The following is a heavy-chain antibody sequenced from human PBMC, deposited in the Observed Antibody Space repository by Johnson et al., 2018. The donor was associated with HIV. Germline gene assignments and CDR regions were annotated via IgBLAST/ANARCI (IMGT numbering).Heavy chain of an antibody. CDR3: ARDKANWGPSRDVGAFDI. CDR1: GFTFSDYY. Sequence: QVQLVESGGGLVKPGGSLRLSCAASGFTFSDYYMHWVRQAPGKGLEWVAVISYDGSNKYYADSVKGRFTISRDNSKNTLYLQMNSLRAEDTAVYYCARDKANWGPSRDVGAFDIWGQGTMVTVSS. V-gene: IGHV3-30*03. CDR2: ISYDGSNK. D-gene: IGHD7-27*01. J-gene: IGHJ3*02.